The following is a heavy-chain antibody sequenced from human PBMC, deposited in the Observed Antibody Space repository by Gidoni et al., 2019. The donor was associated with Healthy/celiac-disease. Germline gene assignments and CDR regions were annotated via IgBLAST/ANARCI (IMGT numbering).Heavy chain of an antibody. CDR3: ASGGYYASSGLFDY. Sequence: QVQLQQWGAGLLKPSETLSLTCGVYGGSFSGYYWSWIRQPPGKGLEWIGEINHSGSTNYNPSLRSRVTISVDTSKHQFSLNLRSVTAADTAVYSCASGGYYASSGLFDYWGQGTLVTVSS. D-gene: IGHD3-22*01. V-gene: IGHV4-34*01. CDR1: GGSFSGYY. J-gene: IGHJ4*02. CDR2: INHSGST.